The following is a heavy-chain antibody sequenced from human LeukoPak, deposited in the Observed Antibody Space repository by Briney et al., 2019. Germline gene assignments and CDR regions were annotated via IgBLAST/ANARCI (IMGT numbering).Heavy chain of an antibody. J-gene: IGHJ4*02. D-gene: IGHD6-13*01. V-gene: IGHV3-7*01. Sequence: PGGSLSLSCVASGFTFSNYWMSWVRQAPGKGLEWVANIKEDGSEKYHVDSVKGRFTISRDNARNSLYLQMNSLRAEDTAVYYCASGRQLGYWGQGTLVTVSS. CDR1: GFTFSNYW. CDR2: IKEDGSEK. CDR3: ASGRQLGY.